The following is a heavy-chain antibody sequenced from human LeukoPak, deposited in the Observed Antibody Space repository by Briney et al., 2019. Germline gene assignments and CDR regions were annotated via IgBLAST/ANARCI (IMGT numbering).Heavy chain of an antibody. CDR3: ARGRMSSSTWYSTYSYYFYMDV. CDR1: DDSITMYY. D-gene: IGHD4-11*01. CDR2: VDHTGST. J-gene: IGHJ6*03. V-gene: IGHV4-59*01. Sequence: SETLSLTCSVSDDSITMYYWTWIRQPPGKGLEWIGYVDHTGSTNFNPSLNGRVSISRDASKNLFPLRLRSVTAADTAVYFCARGRMSSSTWYSTYSYYFYMDVWGKGTTVTVSS.